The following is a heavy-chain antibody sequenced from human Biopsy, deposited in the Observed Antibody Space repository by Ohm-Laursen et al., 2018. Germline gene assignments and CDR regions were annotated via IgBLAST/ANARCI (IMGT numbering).Heavy chain of an antibody. CDR3: ARHAPSYSGSYWRYFDL. Sequence: LSLTCTVSGGSISSYYWSWIRQPPGKGLEWIGYIYYTGSTNYNPSLKSRVTISVDTSMTHLSLRLTSVTAADTAVYYCARHAPSYSGSYWRYFDLWGRGTLVTVSS. V-gene: IGHV4-59*08. CDR1: GGSISSYY. D-gene: IGHD1-26*01. J-gene: IGHJ2*01. CDR2: IYYTGST.